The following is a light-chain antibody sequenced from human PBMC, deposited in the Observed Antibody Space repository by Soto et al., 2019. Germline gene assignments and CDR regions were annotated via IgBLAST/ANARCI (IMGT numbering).Light chain of an antibody. V-gene: IGKV3-11*01. CDR2: DAS. CDR1: QSVNSY. J-gene: IGKJ1*01. CDR3: QQRGA. Sequence: EIVLTRSPATLSLSPGERATLSCRGSQSVNSYLAWYQQKPGQAPRLLIYDASNRATGIPARFSASGSGTDFTLTISSLEPEDFAVYYCQQRGAFGQGTKVEIK.